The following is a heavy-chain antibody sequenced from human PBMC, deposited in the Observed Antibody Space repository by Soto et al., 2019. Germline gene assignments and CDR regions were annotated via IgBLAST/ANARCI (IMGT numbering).Heavy chain of an antibody. CDR3: ARDGGRHSGGIDY. D-gene: IGHD1-26*01. CDR2: IIPIFGTA. CDR1: GGTFSSYS. J-gene: IGHJ4*02. V-gene: IGHV1-69*01. Sequence: QVQLVQSGAEVKKPGSSVKVSCKASGGTFSSYSINWVRQAPGQGLEWMGEIIPIFGTANYAQKFQGRVTITADESTSTAYMGLSSLRSEDTAVYYCARDGGRHSGGIDYWCQGTLVTVSS.